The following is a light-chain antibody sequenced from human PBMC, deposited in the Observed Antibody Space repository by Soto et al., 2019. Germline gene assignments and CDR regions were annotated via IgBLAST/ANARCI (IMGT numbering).Light chain of an antibody. CDR3: QQYYSYPFT. CDR1: QGISSY. J-gene: IGKJ3*01. CDR2: AAS. Sequence: AIRMTQSPSSLSASTGARVTITCRASQGISSYLAWYQQKPGKAPKLLIYAASTLQSGVPSRFSGIGSGTDFTLAISCLQSEDFATYYCQQYYSYPFTFGPGTKVDIK. V-gene: IGKV1-8*01.